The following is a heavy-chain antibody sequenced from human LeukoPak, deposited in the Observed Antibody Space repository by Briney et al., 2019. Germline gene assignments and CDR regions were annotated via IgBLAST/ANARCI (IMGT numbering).Heavy chain of an antibody. CDR1: DYTFSSYG. J-gene: IGHJ4*02. CDR3: ARDQTKYNDYGGFDY. D-gene: IGHD4-17*01. V-gene: IGHV1-18*01. CDR2: INPYNGNT. Sequence: GASVKVSCKASDYTFSSYGISWVRQAAGQGLEWMGWINPYNGNTNYAQKVQGRVTMTTDTSTSTAYMELRSLRSDDTAVYYCARDQTKYNDYGGFDYWGQGTLVTVSS.